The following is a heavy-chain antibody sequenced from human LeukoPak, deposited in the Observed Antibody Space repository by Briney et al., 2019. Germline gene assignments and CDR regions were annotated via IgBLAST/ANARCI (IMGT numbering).Heavy chain of an antibody. Sequence: GGSLRLSCAASGFTFSSYGMHWVRQAPGKGLEWVAFIRYDGSNKYYADSVKGRFTISRDNSKNTLYLQMNSLSAEDTAVFYCAKDIGDSNWFDPWGQGTLVTVSS. J-gene: IGHJ5*02. CDR3: AKDIGDSNWFDP. D-gene: IGHD1-26*01. CDR2: IRYDGSNK. CDR1: GFTFSSYG. V-gene: IGHV3-30*02.